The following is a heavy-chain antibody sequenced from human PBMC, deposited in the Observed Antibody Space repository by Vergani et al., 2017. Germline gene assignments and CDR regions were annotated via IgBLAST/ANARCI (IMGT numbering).Heavy chain of an antibody. J-gene: IGHJ3*01. CDR1: GFTFNSYA. Sequence: QLLESGGGLIQPGGSLRLSCAASGFTFNSYAMTWVRQAPGKGLEWVSGINNNGGSTYYADSVKGRFTISRDNSKNTLYLQMTVLRAEDTATYYCAKVFGSTSCPYGGGAFDVWGHGTMVTVSS. D-gene: IGHD2-2*01. V-gene: IGHV3-23*01. CDR2: INNNGGST. CDR3: AKVFGSTSCPYGGGAFDV.